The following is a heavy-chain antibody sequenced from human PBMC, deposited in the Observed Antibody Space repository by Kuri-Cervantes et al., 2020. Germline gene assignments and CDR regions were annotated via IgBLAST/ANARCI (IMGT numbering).Heavy chain of an antibody. Sequence: GESLKISCAASGFTFSSYAMHRVRQAPGKGLEWVAVISYDGSNKYYADSVKGRFTISRDNSKNTLYLQMNSLSAEDTAVYYCARTYSSGWYVYYGMDVWGQGTTVTVSS. V-gene: IGHV3-30-3*01. CDR1: GFTFSSYA. CDR3: ARTYSSGWYVYYGMDV. D-gene: IGHD6-19*01. J-gene: IGHJ6*02. CDR2: ISYDGSNK.